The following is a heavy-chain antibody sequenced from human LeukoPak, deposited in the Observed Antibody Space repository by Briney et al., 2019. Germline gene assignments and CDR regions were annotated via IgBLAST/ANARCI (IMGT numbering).Heavy chain of an antibody. CDR2: IYYSGRT. J-gene: IGHJ6*04. CDR3: ARDHFGMDV. Sequence: SETLSLTCSVSGDSVSRSDSYWDWIRQPPGKGLEWIGTIYYSGRTYYSPSLKSRVTMSVDPSNNQFSLNLRSVTAADTAVYYCARDHFGMDVWGKGTTVTVSS. V-gene: IGHV4-39*02. CDR1: GDSVSRSDSY.